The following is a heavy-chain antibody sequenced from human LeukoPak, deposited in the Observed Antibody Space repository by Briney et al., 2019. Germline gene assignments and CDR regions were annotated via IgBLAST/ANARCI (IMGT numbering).Heavy chain of an antibody. Sequence: ASVKVSCKASGYTFTSYDINWVRQATGQGLEWMGWMNPNSGNTGYAQKFQGRVTMTRNTSISTAYMELSSLRSEDTAVYYCATTVTRTWDWFDPWGQGTLVTVPS. J-gene: IGHJ5*02. CDR2: MNPNSGNT. CDR3: ATTVTRTWDWFDP. D-gene: IGHD4-17*01. CDR1: GYTFTSYD. V-gene: IGHV1-8*01.